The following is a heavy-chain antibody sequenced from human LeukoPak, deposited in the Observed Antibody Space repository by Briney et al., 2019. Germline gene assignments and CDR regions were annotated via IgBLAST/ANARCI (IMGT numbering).Heavy chain of an antibody. CDR3: ASGGSGSALYY. V-gene: IGHV3-23*01. Sequence: GGSLRLSCAASGFTFTNYALSWVRQAPGKGLEWVSGISHNSGSAYYADSEKGRFTISRDNSNNTLYLQMNSLRAEDTAVYYCASGGSGSALYYWGQGTLVTVSS. D-gene: IGHD3-10*01. CDR1: GFTFTNYA. CDR2: ISHNSGSA. J-gene: IGHJ4*02.